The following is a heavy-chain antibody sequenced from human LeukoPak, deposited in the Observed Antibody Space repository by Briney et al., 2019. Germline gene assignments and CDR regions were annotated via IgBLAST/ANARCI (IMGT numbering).Heavy chain of an antibody. CDR2: IYPGDSDT. Sequence: GESLKISSKGSGYRFTSYWIGWVRQMPGKGLEWMGIIYPGDSDTKYSPSFQGQVTISADNSIPTAYLQWSSLKASDTAMYYCARHNYGGNSLYWYFDLWGRGTLVTVSS. CDR1: GYRFTSYW. D-gene: IGHD4-23*01. V-gene: IGHV5-51*01. J-gene: IGHJ2*01. CDR3: ARHNYGGNSLYWYFDL.